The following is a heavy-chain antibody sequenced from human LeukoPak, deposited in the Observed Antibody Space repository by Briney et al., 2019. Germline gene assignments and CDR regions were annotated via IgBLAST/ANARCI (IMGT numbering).Heavy chain of an antibody. D-gene: IGHD3/OR15-3a*01. Sequence: ASVKVSCKASGYTFTYRYLHWVRQAPGQALEWMGRINPNSGGTNYAQKFQGRVTMTRDTYISTAYMELSRLRSDDTAVYYCERDSPPRTVDYWGQGTLVPVSS. V-gene: IGHV1-2*06. CDR2: INPNSGGT. J-gene: IGHJ4*02. CDR3: ERDSPPRTVDY. CDR1: GYTFTYRY.